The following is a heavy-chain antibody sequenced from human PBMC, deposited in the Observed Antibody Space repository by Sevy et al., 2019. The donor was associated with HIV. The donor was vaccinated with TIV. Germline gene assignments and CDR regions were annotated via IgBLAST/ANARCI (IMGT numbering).Heavy chain of an antibody. D-gene: IGHD2-15*01. J-gene: IGHJ4*02. V-gene: IGHV3-15*01. Sequence: GGSLRLSCAASGFTFSNAWMSWVRQAPGKGLEWVGRIKSKTDGGTTDYAAPVKGRFTISRDDSKNTLYQQMNSLKTEDTAVYYCTTDTRYCSGGSCFWGQGTLVTAPQ. CDR3: TTDTRYCSGGSCF. CDR1: GFTFSNAW. CDR2: IKSKTDGGTT.